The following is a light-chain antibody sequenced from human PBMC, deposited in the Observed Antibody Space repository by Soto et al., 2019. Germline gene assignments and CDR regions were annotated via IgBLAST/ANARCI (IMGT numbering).Light chain of an antibody. CDR3: QQYGNSPRT. V-gene: IGKV3-20*01. CDR1: QSVRSSY. CDR2: GAS. J-gene: IGKJ1*01. Sequence: IVLTQSPCTLSFSPVERATLSCRASQSVRSSYVAWYQQKPGQGPRLLIYGASSRATGIPDRFSGSGSGTDFTLTISRLEPEDFAMYYCQQYGNSPRTFGQGTKVDIK.